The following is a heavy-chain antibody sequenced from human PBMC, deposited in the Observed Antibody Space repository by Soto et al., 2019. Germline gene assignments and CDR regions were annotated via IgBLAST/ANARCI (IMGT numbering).Heavy chain of an antibody. D-gene: IGHD2-15*01. CDR3: ARADCTGAYCYSWPFNYGVDV. CDR2: IWYDGSNK. Sequence: QVQLVESGGGVVQPGGSLRLSCTTSGLAFNTYGMQWVCQAPGKGLEWVAIIWYDGSNKYYADSVKGRFTISRDNPKNTLYLQMNSLRAEDTALYYCARADCTGAYCYSWPFNYGVDVWGQGTTVTVSS. CDR1: GLAFNTYG. J-gene: IGHJ6*02. V-gene: IGHV3-33*08.